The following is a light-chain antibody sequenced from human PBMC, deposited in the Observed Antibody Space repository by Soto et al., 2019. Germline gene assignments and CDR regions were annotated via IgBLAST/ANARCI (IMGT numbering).Light chain of an antibody. V-gene: IGKV3-20*01. J-gene: IGKJ2*01. Sequence: EIVLTQSPGTLSLSPGERATLSCRASQSVSSDYLGRNRQEPGLAWYQQKPGQAPRLLIYAASGRAAGIPDRFSGSGSGTDFTLTISRVDPEDFAVYYCQHYGSSPPYTFGQGTKLEIK. CDR3: QHYGSSPPYT. CDR1: QSVSSDY. CDR2: AAS.